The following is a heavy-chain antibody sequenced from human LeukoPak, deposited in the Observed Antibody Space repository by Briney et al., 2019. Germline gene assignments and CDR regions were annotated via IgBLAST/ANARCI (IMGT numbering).Heavy chain of an antibody. D-gene: IGHD3-10*01. J-gene: IGHJ6*03. CDR3: ARDFIRGANYYYMDV. CDR1: GGTFSSYA. V-gene: IGHV1-69*13. CDR2: IIPIFGTA. Sequence: SVKVSCKASGGTFSSYAISWVRQAPGQGLEWMGGIIPIFGTANYAQKFQGRVTITADESTSTAYMELSSLRSEDTAVYYCARDFIRGANYYYMDVWGKGTTVTISS.